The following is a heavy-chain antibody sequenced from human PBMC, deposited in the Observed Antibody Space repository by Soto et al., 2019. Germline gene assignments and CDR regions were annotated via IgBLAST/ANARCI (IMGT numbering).Heavy chain of an antibody. V-gene: IGHV3-53*01. CDR3: ARDRLGKWELHSGVIDYYYYGMDV. Sequence: LRLSCAASGFTVSSNYMSWVRQAPGKGLEWVSVIYSGGSTYYADSVKGRFTISRDNSKNTLYLQMNSLRAEDTAVYYCARDRLGKWELHSGVIDYYYYGMDVWGQGTTVTVSS. CDR1: GFTVSSNY. CDR2: IYSGGST. D-gene: IGHD1-26*01. J-gene: IGHJ6*02.